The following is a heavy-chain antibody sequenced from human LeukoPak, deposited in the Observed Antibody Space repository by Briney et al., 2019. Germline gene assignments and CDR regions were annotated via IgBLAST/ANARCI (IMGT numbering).Heavy chain of an antibody. D-gene: IGHD5-18*01. CDR1: GFTFGDYA. J-gene: IGHJ4*02. CDR3: AFGGGYSYGLGY. V-gene: IGHV3-49*03. CDR2: IRSKAYGGTT. Sequence: GGLVQPGRSLRLSCTASGFTFGDYAMSWFRQAPGKGLEWVGFIRSKAYGGTTEYAASVKGRFTISRDDSKSIAYLQMNSLKTEETAVYYGAFGGGYSYGLGYWGQGTLVTVSS.